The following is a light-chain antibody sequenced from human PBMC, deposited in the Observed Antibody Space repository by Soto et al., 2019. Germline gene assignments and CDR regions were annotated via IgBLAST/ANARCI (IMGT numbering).Light chain of an antibody. CDR1: SSDVGGYNY. J-gene: IGLJ1*01. CDR2: EVS. CDR3: NSYTSKSTGV. Sequence: QSALTQPASVSGSPGQSITISCTGTSSDVGGYNYVSWYQQHPGKAPKLIFYEVSNRPSGVSNRFSGSKSGNTASLTISGLQAEDEADYYCNSYTSKSTGVFGTGTKVTVL. V-gene: IGLV2-14*01.